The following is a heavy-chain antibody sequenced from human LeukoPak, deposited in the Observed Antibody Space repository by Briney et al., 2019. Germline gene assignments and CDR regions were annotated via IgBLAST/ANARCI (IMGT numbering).Heavy chain of an antibody. D-gene: IGHD5-24*01. Sequence: SETLSLTCTVSGGSINSYYWSWIRQPPGKGLEWIGYISYSGSTNYSPSLKSRVTISVDTSKNQFSLKLSSVAAADTAVYYCATYNRDGYNFAFRQWGQGTLVTVSS. CDR2: ISYSGST. CDR1: GGSINSYY. V-gene: IGHV4-59*01. CDR3: ATYNRDGYNFAFRQ. J-gene: IGHJ1*01.